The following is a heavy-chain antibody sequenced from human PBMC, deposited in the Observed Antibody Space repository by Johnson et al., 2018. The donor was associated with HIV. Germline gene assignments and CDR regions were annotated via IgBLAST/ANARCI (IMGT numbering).Heavy chain of an antibody. D-gene: IGHD2-8*02. J-gene: IGHJ3*01. CDR1: GFTFSSYA. Sequence: QVQLVESGGGVVRPGGSLRLSCAASGFTFSSYAMHWVSQAPGKGLEWVAVISYDGSNNYYADSVKGRFTISRDNANNTRYLQMNGLGAEDTTVYDCVSALVVYARHAFDFWGQGTMVTVSS. V-gene: IGHV3-30-3*01. CDR3: VSALVVYARHAFDF. CDR2: ISYDGSNN.